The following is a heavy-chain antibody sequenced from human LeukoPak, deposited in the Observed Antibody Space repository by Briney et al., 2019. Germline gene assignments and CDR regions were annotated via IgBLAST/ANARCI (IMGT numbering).Heavy chain of an antibody. D-gene: IGHD3-22*01. V-gene: IGHV5-51*01. Sequence: GESLKISCKGSGYSFTSYWIAWVRQMPGKGLEWMGIIHPGNSDTRHSPSFQGQVTISADKSSSTAYLQWSSLKASYTAMYYCARTQDSYDSLGFQYWYFDLWGRGTQVTVSS. CDR1: GYSFTSYW. J-gene: IGHJ2*01. CDR3: ARTQDSYDSLGFQYWYFDL. CDR2: IHPGNSDT.